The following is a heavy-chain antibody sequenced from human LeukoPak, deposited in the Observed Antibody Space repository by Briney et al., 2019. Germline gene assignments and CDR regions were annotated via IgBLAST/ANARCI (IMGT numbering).Heavy chain of an antibody. D-gene: IGHD5-24*01. V-gene: IGHV4-38-2*02. CDR2: IYHSGST. J-gene: IGHJ4*02. CDR3: AAQMATFDY. Sequence: PSETLSLTCTVSGYSISSGYYWGWIRQPPGKGLEWIGSIYHSGSTYYNPSLKSRVTISVDTSKNQFSLKLSSVTAADTAVYYCAAQMATFDYWGQGTLVTVSS. CDR1: GYSISSGYY.